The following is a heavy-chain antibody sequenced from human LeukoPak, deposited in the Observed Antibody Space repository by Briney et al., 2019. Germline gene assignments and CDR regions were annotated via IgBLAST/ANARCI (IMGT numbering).Heavy chain of an antibody. CDR2: IWYDGSNK. Sequence: PGGSLGLSCAASGFTFSSYGMHWVPQAPGKGLEWVAVIWYDGSNKYYADSVKGRFTISRDNSKNTLYLQMNSLRAEDTAVYYCARGEDNNYSGSGSYAYWGQGTLVTVSS. V-gene: IGHV3-33*01. CDR3: ARGEDNNYSGSGSYAY. CDR1: GFTFSSYG. J-gene: IGHJ4*02. D-gene: IGHD3-10*01.